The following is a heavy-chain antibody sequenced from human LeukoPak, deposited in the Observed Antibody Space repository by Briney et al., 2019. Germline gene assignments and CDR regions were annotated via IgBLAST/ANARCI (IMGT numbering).Heavy chain of an antibody. CDR1: GFSFSTYY. Sequence: PGGSLRLSCAASGFSFSTYYVNWVRQAPGKGLEWVAAIWYDGSNKYYADSVKGRFTISKDNSKNTLYLQMNSLRAEDTALYYCARGTSGSYYVVDYWGQGTLVTVSS. V-gene: IGHV3-33*08. J-gene: IGHJ4*02. CDR3: ARGTSGSYYVVDY. D-gene: IGHD3-22*01. CDR2: IWYDGSNK.